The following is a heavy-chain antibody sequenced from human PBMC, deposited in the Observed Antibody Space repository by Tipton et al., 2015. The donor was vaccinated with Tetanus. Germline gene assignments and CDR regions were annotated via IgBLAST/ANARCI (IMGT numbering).Heavy chain of an antibody. J-gene: IGHJ4*02. CDR3: AREADCSGGSCFSGDFDN. CDR1: GFIFSSYG. V-gene: IGHV3-33*01. D-gene: IGHD2-15*01. Sequence: SGFIFSSYGIHWVRQAPGKGLEWVAVSWYDGTDKYYADSVNGRFTISRDNSKNTLYRQMNSLRAEDRAVYYCAREADCSGGSCFSGDFDNWGQGTQVTVSS. CDR2: SWYDGTDK.